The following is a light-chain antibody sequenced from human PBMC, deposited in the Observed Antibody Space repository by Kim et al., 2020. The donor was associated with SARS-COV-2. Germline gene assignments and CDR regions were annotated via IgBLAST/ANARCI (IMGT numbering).Light chain of an antibody. V-gene: IGKV1-9*01. CDR2: AAS. CDR3: QQFYSYPHT. CDR1: QGIGRY. Sequence: ATVGDRVTITCRARQGIGRYVAWYQQKPGKAPQLLIFAASTLQSGLPSRFSGSGSATDFTLTISSLQPEEFATYYCQQFYSYPHTFGGGTKVDIK. J-gene: IGKJ4*01.